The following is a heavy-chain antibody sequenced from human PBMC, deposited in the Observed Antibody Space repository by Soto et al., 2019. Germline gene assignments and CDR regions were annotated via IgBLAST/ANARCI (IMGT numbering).Heavy chain of an antibody. D-gene: IGHD3-10*01. CDR2: INHSGGI. V-gene: IGHV4-34*01. CDR1: GGSSSDNH. CDR3: ATGGGYYYYAMDV. J-gene: IGHJ6*02. Sequence: SETLSLTCAVYGGSSSDNHWTWIRQSPGKGLEWSGKINHSGGIISNPSLTSRVTISIDTSKNKFFLKLKSVTAADTAVYYCATGGGYYYYAMDVWGQGTTVTVSS.